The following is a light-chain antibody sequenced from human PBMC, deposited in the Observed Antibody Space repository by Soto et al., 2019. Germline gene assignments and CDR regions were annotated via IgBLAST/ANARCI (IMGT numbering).Light chain of an antibody. V-gene: IGKV3D-20*02. CDR3: QQRSNWQRLT. CDR1: QSVSRRN. Sequence: VMTQSPSSLSVSPGERATLSCRASQSVSRRNLAWYQQKPGQAPRPLIFGAASRATGMADRFSGSGSGTDFTLTISSLEPEDYAVYYCQQRSNWQRLTFGGGTKVDIK. CDR2: GAA. J-gene: IGKJ4*01.